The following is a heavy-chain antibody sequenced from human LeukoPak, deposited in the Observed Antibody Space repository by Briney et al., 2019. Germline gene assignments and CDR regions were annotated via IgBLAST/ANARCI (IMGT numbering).Heavy chain of an antibody. CDR1: GASISSNSYC. D-gene: IGHD2-15*01. V-gene: IGHV4-39*01. CDR3: ASRYCPHSNYHLVGAY. Sequence: SETLSLTCTVSGASISSNSYCWGWIRQPPGKGLESLANVYNTGNTYYNPSLQSRVSISVDTSKNRISLKLSSVTAADTAVYFCASRYCPHSNYHLVGAYWGQGTLVTVSS. J-gene: IGHJ4*02. CDR2: VYNTGNT.